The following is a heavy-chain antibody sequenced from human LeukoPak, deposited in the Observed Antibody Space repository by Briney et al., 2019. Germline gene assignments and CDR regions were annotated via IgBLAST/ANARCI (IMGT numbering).Heavy chain of an antibody. CDR3: ARGPTLGDILTGYPPGTYGMDV. CDR1: GGTFSSYA. CDR2: IIPILGIA. J-gene: IGHJ6*02. D-gene: IGHD3-9*01. Sequence: SVKVSCKASGGTFSSYAISWVRQAPGQGLEWMGRIIPILGIANYAQKFQGRVTITADKSTSTAYMELSSLRSEDTAVYYCARGPTLGDILTGYPPGTYGMDVWGQGTMVTVSS. V-gene: IGHV1-69*04.